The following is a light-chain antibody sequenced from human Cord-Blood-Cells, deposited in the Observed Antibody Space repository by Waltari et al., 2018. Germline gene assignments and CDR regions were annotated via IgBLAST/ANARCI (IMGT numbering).Light chain of an antibody. Sequence: QSALPPPRSVSESPGQSVTISCTGTSSDVGGYNYVSWYQQHPGKAPKLMIYDVSKRPSGVPDRFSGSKSGNTASLTISGLQAEDEADYYCCSYAGSYNWVFGGGTKLTVL. CDR3: CSYAGSYNWV. CDR2: DVS. CDR1: SSDVGGYNY. J-gene: IGLJ3*02. V-gene: IGLV2-11*01.